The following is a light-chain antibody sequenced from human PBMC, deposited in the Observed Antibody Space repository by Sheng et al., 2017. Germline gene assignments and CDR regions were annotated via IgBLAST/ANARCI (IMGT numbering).Light chain of an antibody. CDR1: QSVSGRF. CDR2: DAS. V-gene: IGKV3-20*01. Sequence: EIVLTQSPGTLSLSPGERATLSCRASQSVSGRFLAWYQQKPGQAPRLLIYDASSRATGIPDRFSGSGSGTDFTLTISKLEPEDFAIYYCQQYRYSPFTFGPGTELDIK. J-gene: IGKJ3*01. CDR3: QQYRYSPFT.